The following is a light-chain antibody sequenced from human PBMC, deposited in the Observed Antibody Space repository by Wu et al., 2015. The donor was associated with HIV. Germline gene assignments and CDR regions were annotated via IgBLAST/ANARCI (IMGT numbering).Light chain of an antibody. CDR1: QSVSSY. Sequence: EIVLTQSPATLSLSPGERATLSCRASQSVSSYLAWYQQKPGQAPRLLIYDASNRATGIPARFSGSGSGTEFTLTISSLQSEDFAVYYCQQYNNWPPGTFGGGTKVEIK. V-gene: IGKV3-11*01. CDR2: DAS. CDR3: QQYNNWPPGT. J-gene: IGKJ4*01.